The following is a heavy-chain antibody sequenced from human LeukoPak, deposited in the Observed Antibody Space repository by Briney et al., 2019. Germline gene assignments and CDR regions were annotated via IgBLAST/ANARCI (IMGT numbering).Heavy chain of an antibody. Sequence: SVKVSCKASGGTFSSYTISWVRQAPGQGLEWMGRIIPILGIANYARKFQGRVTITADKSTSTAYMELSSLRSEDTAVYYCASAIVVVPAAILFQHWGQGTLVTVSS. J-gene: IGHJ1*01. CDR2: IIPILGIA. CDR1: GGTFSSYT. CDR3: ASAIVVVPAAILFQH. D-gene: IGHD2-2*02. V-gene: IGHV1-69*02.